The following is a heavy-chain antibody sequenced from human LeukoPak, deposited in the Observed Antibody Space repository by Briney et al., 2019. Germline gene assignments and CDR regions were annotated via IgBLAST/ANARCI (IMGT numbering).Heavy chain of an antibody. CDR1: GYSFTSYW. V-gene: IGHV5-51*01. Sequence: GESLKISCKGSGYSFTSYWIGWVRQMPGKGLEWMGIIYPGDSDTRYSPSFQGQVTISADKSNSTAYLQWSSLKASDTAMYYCARHARGWELLFWMVVWGKGTTVTVSS. D-gene: IGHD1-26*01. J-gene: IGHJ6*04. CDR3: ARHARGWELLFWMVV. CDR2: IYPGDSDT.